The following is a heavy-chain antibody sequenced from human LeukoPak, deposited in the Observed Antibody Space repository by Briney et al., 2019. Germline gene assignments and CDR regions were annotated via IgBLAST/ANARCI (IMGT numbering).Heavy chain of an antibody. CDR2: IYPRSGET. CDR1: GYSFTAFY. V-gene: IGHV1-2*02. D-gene: IGHD3-10*01. Sequence: ASVKVSCKASGYSFTAFYIHWVRQAPGQGLAWMGWIYPRSGETNYAYKFRGRVTMTRDTSISTAYMDLGSLGSDDTAVYYCARDGEYGTGSYYRGCFDYWGQGILVTVSS. J-gene: IGHJ4*02. CDR3: ARDGEYGTGSYYRGCFDY.